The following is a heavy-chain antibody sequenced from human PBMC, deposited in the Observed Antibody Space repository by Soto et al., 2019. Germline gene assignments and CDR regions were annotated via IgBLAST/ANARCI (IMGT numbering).Heavy chain of an antibody. D-gene: IGHD6-19*01. J-gene: IGHJ4*02. Sequence: ASVKVSCKASGYTFTSYYMHWVRQAPGQGLEWMGIINPSGGSTSYAQKFQGRVTMTRDTSTSTVYMELSSLGSEDTAVYYCATPIAVAGLDYWGQGTLVTVSS. CDR1: GYTFTSYY. V-gene: IGHV1-46*01. CDR3: ATPIAVAGLDY. CDR2: INPSGGST.